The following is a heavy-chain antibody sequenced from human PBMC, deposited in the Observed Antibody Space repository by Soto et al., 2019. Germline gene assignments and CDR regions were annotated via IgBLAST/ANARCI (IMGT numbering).Heavy chain of an antibody. Sequence: QVQLVQSGAEVKKPGASVKVSCEASGYTFTSYAMHWVRQAPGQRLEWMGWINAGNGNTKYSQKFQGRVTITRDTSASTAYMELSSLRSEDTAVYYCARDEVTYYDFWGGYYFGYWGQGTLVTVSS. J-gene: IGHJ4*02. V-gene: IGHV1-3*01. CDR2: INAGNGNT. CDR1: GYTFTSYA. CDR3: ARDEVTYYDFWGGYYFGY. D-gene: IGHD3-3*01.